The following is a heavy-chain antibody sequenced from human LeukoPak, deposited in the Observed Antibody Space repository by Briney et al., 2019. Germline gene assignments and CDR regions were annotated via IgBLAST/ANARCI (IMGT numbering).Heavy chain of an antibody. CDR3: ASFPPYMVRTDAFDI. CDR1: GFTFDDYG. CDR2: INWNGGST. V-gene: IGHV3-20*04. D-gene: IGHD3-10*01. Sequence: GGSLRLSCAASGFTFDDYGTSWVRQAPGKGLEWVSGINWNGGSTGYADSVKGRFTISRDNAKNSLYLQMNSLRAEDTAVYYCASFPPYMVRTDAFDIWGQGTMVTVSS. J-gene: IGHJ3*02.